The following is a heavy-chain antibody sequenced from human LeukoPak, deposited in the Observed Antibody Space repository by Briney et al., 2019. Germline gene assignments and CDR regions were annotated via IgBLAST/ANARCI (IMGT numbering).Heavy chain of an antibody. V-gene: IGHV3-7*03. Sequence: GGSLRLSCAASGFTFSSYWMSWVRQAPGKGLEWVANIKQDGSEKYYVDSVKGRFTISRDNAKNSLYLQMNSLRAEDTALYYCARGRYGDYFDFWGQGTLVLVTS. J-gene: IGHJ4*02. D-gene: IGHD4-17*01. CDR1: GFTFSSYW. CDR3: ARGRYGDYFDF. CDR2: IKQDGSEK.